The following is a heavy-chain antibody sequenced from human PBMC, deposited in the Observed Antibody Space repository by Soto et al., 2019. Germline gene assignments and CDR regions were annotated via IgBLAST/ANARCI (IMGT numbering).Heavy chain of an antibody. V-gene: IGHV4-4*07. CDR2: VHTSGST. CDR3: AREKAVASKGWLDP. CDR1: GDSIISYF. J-gene: IGHJ5*02. Sequence: LSLTCTVSGDSIISYFWSLIRHPAGKGLEWIGRVHTSGSTTYNPSLKSRVTMSVDTSKSQFSLKLTSVTAADKAVYYCAREKAVASKGWLDPWGQRTLVTVSS. D-gene: IGHD6-19*01.